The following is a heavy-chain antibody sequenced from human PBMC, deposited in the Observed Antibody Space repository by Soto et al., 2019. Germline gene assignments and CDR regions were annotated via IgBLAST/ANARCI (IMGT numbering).Heavy chain of an antibody. J-gene: IGHJ5*02. V-gene: IGHV4-31*03. CDR3: AREDSSSWYWFDP. CDR2: IYYSGST. D-gene: IGHD6-13*01. CDR1: GGSISSGGYY. Sequence: PSETLSLTCTVSGGSISSGGYYWSWIRQHPGKGLEWIGYIYYSGSTYYNPSLKSRVTISVDTSKNQFSLKLSSVTAADTAVYYCAREDSSSWYWFDPWGQGTQVPSPQ.